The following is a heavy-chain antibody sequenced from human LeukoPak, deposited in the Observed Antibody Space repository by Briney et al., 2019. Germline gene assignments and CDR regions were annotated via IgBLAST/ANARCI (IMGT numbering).Heavy chain of an antibody. Sequence: GGSLRLSCAASGFTFSSYGMHWVRQAPGKGLEWVAVISYDGSNKYYADSVKGRFTISRDNSKNTLYMQMNSLRAEDTAVYYCAKDSSGYYSAFDIWGQGTMVTVSS. J-gene: IGHJ3*02. CDR3: AKDSSGYYSAFDI. D-gene: IGHD3-22*01. V-gene: IGHV3-30*18. CDR1: GFTFSSYG. CDR2: ISYDGSNK.